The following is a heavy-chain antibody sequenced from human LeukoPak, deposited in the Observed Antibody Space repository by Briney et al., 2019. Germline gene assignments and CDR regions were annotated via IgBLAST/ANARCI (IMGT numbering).Heavy chain of an antibody. CDR2: IYYSGST. V-gene: IGHV4-30-2*01. Sequence: MPSQTLSLTCAVSGGSISSGGYSWSWIRQPPGKGLEWIGYIYYSGSTNYNPSLKSRVTISVDTSKNQFSLKLSSVTAADTAVYYCARDSAPDYFDYWGQGTLVTVSS. J-gene: IGHJ4*02. CDR1: GGSISSGGYS. CDR3: ARDSAPDYFDY.